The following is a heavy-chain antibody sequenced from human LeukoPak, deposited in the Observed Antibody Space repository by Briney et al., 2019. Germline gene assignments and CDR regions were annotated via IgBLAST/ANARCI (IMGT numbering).Heavy chain of an antibody. Sequence: GVSLRLSCAASGFTFDDYGMIWVRQAPGKGLEWVSGINWNGCSTGYAVSVKGRFTISRDNAKNSLYLQMNSLRAEDTALYYCARARGYSYPDAFDIWGQGTMVTVSS. CDR3: ARARGYSYPDAFDI. CDR1: GFTFDDYG. J-gene: IGHJ3*02. V-gene: IGHV3-20*04. CDR2: INWNGCST. D-gene: IGHD5-18*01.